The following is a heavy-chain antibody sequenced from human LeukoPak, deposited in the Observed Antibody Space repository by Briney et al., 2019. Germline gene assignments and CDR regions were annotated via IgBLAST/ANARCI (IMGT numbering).Heavy chain of an antibody. V-gene: IGHV1-24*01. CDR1: GYTLTELS. CDR2: FDPEDGET. D-gene: IGHD3-22*01. J-gene: IGHJ6*02. Sequence: ASVNVSCKVSGYTLTELSMHWVRQAPGKGLEWMGGFDPEDGETIYAQKFQGRVTITADESTSTAYMELSSLRSEDTAVYYCARASYDSSGYYHHYCYYYGMDVWGQGTTVTVSS. CDR3: ARASYDSSGYYHHYCYYYGMDV.